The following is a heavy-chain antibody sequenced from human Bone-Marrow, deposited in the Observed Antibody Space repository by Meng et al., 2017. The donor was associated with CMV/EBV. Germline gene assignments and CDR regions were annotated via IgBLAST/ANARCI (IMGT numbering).Heavy chain of an antibody. CDR2: IIPILGIA. CDR3: ARVELPGKLYYYYGMDV. D-gene: IGHD1-14*01. Sequence: SVKVSCKASGGTFSSYAISWVRQAPGQGLEWMGGIIPILGIANYAQKFQGRVTITADKSTSTAYMELSSLRSEDTAVYYCARVELPGKLYYYYGMDVRGQGTTVTVSS. J-gene: IGHJ6*02. V-gene: IGHV1-69*10. CDR1: GGTFSSYA.